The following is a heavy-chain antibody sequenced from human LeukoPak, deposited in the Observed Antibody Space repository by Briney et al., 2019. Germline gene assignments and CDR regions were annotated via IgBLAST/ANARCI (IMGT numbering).Heavy chain of an antibody. Sequence: PSETLSLTCAVYGGSFSGYYWSWIRQPPGKGLEWIGEINHSGSTNYNPSLKSRVTISVDTSKNQFSLKLSSVTAADTAVYYCARFIRDYYDSSGYYYVNNWFDPWGQGTLVTVSS. CDR2: INHSGST. J-gene: IGHJ5*02. CDR1: GGSFSGYY. D-gene: IGHD3-22*01. V-gene: IGHV4-34*01. CDR3: ARFIRDYYDSSGYYYVNNWFDP.